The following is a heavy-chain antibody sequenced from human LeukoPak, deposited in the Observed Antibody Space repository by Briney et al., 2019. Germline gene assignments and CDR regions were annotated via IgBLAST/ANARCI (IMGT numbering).Heavy chain of an antibody. J-gene: IGHJ3*02. V-gene: IGHV1-46*01. CDR1: GYTFTSSY. CDR3: ASEQLLAVAGTRDAFDI. D-gene: IGHD6-19*01. Sequence: ASVKVSCKASGYTFTSSYMHCVRHAPGQGLGWMLLLNPSGGSTSYAQKFQGRVTMTRDTSTSTVYMELSSLRSEDTAVYYCASEQLLAVAGTRDAFDIWGQGTMVTVSS. CDR2: LNPSGGST.